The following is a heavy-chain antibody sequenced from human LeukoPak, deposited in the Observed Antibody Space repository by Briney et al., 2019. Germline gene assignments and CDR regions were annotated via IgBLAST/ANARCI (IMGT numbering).Heavy chain of an antibody. D-gene: IGHD2-2*02. J-gene: IGHJ6*03. Sequence: PGGSLRLSCAASGFASGFTFSDYAVSWVRQAPGKGLEWVSAISGSGGSTYYADSVKGRFTISRDNSKNTLYLQMNSLRAEDTAVYYCAKAPFGPAAIDHYYYYYMDVGGKGTTVTVSS. CDR2: ISGSGGST. CDR3: AKAPFGPAAIDHYYYYYMDV. CDR1: GFTFSDYA. V-gene: IGHV3-23*01.